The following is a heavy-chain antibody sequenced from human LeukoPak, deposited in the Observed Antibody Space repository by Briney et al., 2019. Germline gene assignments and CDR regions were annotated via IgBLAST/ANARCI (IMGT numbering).Heavy chain of an antibody. Sequence: GGSLRLSCVASGFTFNNYAMTWVRQAPGKGLEWVSAISGSGYSTYYADSVKGRFTISRDNSKNTLYLQMNSLRAEDTALYFCAQWSRYFAYWGQGTLVTVSS. D-gene: IGHD1-26*01. CDR2: ISGSGYST. CDR3: AQWSRYFAY. CDR1: GFTFNNYA. J-gene: IGHJ4*02. V-gene: IGHV3-23*01.